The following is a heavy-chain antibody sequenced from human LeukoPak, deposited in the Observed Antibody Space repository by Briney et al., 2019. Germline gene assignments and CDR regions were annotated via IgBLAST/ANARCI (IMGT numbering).Heavy chain of an antibody. CDR1: GFTSSSSW. CDR2: IKQDGSEK. CDR3: AKGGWYPDY. D-gene: IGHD6-19*01. V-gene: IGHV3-7*01. Sequence: GGSLRLSCAASGFTSSSSWMSWVRQAPGKGLEWVAYIKQDGSEKYYVESVEGRFTISRDNVKNSLYLQMNSLRGEDTAVYYCAKGGWYPDYWGQGTLVTVSS. J-gene: IGHJ4*02.